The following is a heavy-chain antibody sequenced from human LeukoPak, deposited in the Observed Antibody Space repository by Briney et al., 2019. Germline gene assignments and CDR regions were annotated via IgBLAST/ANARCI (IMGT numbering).Heavy chain of an antibody. V-gene: IGHV4-34*01. D-gene: IGHD2-15*01. J-gene: IGHJ4*02. CDR1: GGSFSGYY. CDR3: ARVKFVVVAATQSFGY. Sequence: SETLSLTCAVYGGSFSGYYWSWIRQPPGKGLEWIGEINHSGSTNYNPSLKSRVTILVDTSKNQFSLKLSSVTAADTAVYYCARVKFVVVAATQSFGYWGQGTLVTVSS. CDR2: INHSGST.